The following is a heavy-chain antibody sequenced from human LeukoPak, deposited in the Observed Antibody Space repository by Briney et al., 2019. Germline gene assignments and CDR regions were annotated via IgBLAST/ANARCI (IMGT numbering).Heavy chain of an antibody. CDR1: GYTFTSYY. D-gene: IGHD5-12*01. V-gene: IGHV1-46*01. J-gene: IGHJ4*02. CDR3: AGSMVATSIFDY. CDR2: INPSGGIT. Sequence: ASVKVSCKASGYTFTSYYMHWVRQAPGQGLEWMGIINPSGGITSYAQKFQGRVTMTRDTSTSTVYMELSSLRSEDTAVYYCAGSMVATSIFDYWGQGTLVTVSS.